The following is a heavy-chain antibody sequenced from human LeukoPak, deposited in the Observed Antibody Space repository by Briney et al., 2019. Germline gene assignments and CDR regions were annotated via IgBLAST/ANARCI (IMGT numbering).Heavy chain of an antibody. CDR3: ARDRGQSYFDY. CDR1: GFTFRNYG. V-gene: IGHV3-33*01. J-gene: IGHJ4*02. CDR2: IYYDGSNQ. D-gene: IGHD3-10*01. Sequence: GRSLRLSCATSGFTFRNYGMHWVRQAPGKGLEWVAIIYYDGSNQYYADSVKGRFTISRDNSKNTLYLQLNSPRAEDTAMYYCARDRGQSYFDYWGQGTLVTVSS.